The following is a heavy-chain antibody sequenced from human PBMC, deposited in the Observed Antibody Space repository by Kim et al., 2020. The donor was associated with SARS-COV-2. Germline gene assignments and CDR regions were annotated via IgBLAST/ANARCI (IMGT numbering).Heavy chain of an antibody. CDR2: INAGNGNT. D-gene: IGHD2-2*01. J-gene: IGHJ6*02. CDR3: ARLYCSSTSCYGMDV. CDR1: GYTFTSYA. V-gene: IGHV1-3*01. Sequence: ASVKVSCKASGYTFTSYAMHWVRQAPGQRLEWMGWINAGNGNTKYSQKFQGRVTITRDTSASTAYMELSSLRSEDTAVYYCARLYCSSTSCYGMDVWGQGTTVTVSS.